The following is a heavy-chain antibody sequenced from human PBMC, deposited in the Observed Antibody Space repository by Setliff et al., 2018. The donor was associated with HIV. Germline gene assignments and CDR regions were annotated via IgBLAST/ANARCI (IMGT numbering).Heavy chain of an antibody. CDR2: ISGYNGNT. V-gene: IGHV1-18*01. CDR3: ARGHSSSWTGWFDP. CDR1: GYTFTSYG. J-gene: IGHJ5*02. D-gene: IGHD6-13*01. Sequence: ASVKVSCKASGYTFTSYGISWVQQAPGQGLEWMGWISGYNGNTEYAQKFQGRVTMTTDTSTTIAYMELRSLRSDDTAVYYCARGHSSSWTGWFDPWGQGTLVTVS.